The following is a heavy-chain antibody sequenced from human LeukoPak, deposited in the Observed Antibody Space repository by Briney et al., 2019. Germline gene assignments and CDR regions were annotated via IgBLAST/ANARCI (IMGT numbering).Heavy chain of an antibody. J-gene: IGHJ4*02. CDR2: IKSKTDGGTT. D-gene: IGHD3-10*01. CDR3: TTDAYYYDSGVFDY. V-gene: IGHV3-15*01. Sequence: GGSLRLSCAASGFTFSNAWMSWVRQAPGKGLEWVGRIKSKTDGGTTDYAAPVKGRFTISRDDPKNTLYLQMNSLKTEDTAVYYCTTDAYYYDSGVFDYWGQGTLVTVSS. CDR1: GFTFSNAW.